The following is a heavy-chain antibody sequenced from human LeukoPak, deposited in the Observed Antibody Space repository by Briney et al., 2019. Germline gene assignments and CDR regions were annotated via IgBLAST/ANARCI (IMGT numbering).Heavy chain of an antibody. J-gene: IGHJ3*02. CDR1: GYTFTSYS. CDR3: ARELISGDWTWDI. D-gene: IGHD2-21*02. V-gene: IGHV1-46*01. CDR2: INPSGGTT. Sequence: GASVKVSCEASGYTFTSYSLNWVRQAPGRGLEWMGTINPSGGTTKYAQKFQGRITMTRDTSTSTVCMELSSLRSEDTAVYYCARELISGDWTWDIWGQGTMVTVSS.